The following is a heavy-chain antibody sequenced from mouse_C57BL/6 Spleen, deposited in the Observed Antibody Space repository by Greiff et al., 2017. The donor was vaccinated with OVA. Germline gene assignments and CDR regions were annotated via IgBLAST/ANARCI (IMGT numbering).Heavy chain of an antibody. CDR3: AREDDYDVGY. J-gene: IGHJ2*01. CDR2: IHHNSGST. D-gene: IGHD2-4*01. V-gene: IGHV1-64*01. Sequence: QVQLQQPGAELVKPGASVKLSCKASGYTFTSYWMHWVKQRPGQGLEWIGMIHHNSGSTNYNEKFKSKATLTVDKSSSTAYMQLSSLTSEDSAVYYCAREDDYDVGYWGQGTTLTVSS. CDR1: GYTFTSYW.